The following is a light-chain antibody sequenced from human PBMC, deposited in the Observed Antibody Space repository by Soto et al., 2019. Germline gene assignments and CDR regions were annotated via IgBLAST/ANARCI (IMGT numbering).Light chain of an antibody. Sequence: DIQMTQSPASLSASVGDRVTVTCGASQTIGNYLNWYQQKPGAAPRLLIYSTSALESGVPSRFSGRKLGADYTLTISSLQPADFAIYYCQQTFRTPHTFGQGTKLDIK. V-gene: IGKV1-39*01. J-gene: IGKJ2*01. CDR2: STS. CDR1: QTIGNY. CDR3: QQTFRTPHT.